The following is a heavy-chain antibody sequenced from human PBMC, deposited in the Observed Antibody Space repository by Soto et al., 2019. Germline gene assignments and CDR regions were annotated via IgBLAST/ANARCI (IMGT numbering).Heavy chain of an antibody. J-gene: IGHJ4*02. CDR3: ARVPLDYGDYVSDY. CDR2: INAGNGNT. V-gene: IGHV1-3*01. Sequence: ASVKVSCKASGYTFTSYAMHWVRQAPGQRLEWMGWINAGNGNTKYSQKFQGRVTITRDTSASTAYMELSSLRSEDTAVYYCARVPLDYGDYVSDYWGQGTLVTV. D-gene: IGHD4-17*01. CDR1: GYTFTSYA.